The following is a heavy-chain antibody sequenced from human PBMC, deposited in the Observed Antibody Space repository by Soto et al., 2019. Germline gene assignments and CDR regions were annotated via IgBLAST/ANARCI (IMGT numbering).Heavy chain of an antibody. CDR2: IYYSGST. Sequence: SETLSLTCTISGGSISSGGYYWSWIRQHPGKGLEWIGYIYYSGSTYYNPSLKSRVTISVDTSKNQFSLKLSSVTAADTAVYYCSSSPLHKSAGVGPSTPNWLDPWGQGTLVSLSS. V-gene: IGHV4-31*03. CDR3: SSSPLHKSAGVGPSTPNWLDP. J-gene: IGHJ5*02. CDR1: GGSISSGGYY. D-gene: IGHD6-6*01.